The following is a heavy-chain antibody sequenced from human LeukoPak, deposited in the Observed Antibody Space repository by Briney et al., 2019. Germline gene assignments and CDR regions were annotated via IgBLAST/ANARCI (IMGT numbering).Heavy chain of an antibody. Sequence: SETLSLTRTVSTGSISSSSYDWGWIRQPPGKGLEWIGSIYYSGSTYYNPYLKSRVTISVDTSNNQSSLKLSSVSAADTAVYYCARQVYSYGFDFDYWGQGTLVTVSS. V-gene: IGHV4-39*01. J-gene: IGHJ4*02. D-gene: IGHD5-18*01. CDR3: ARQVYSYGFDFDY. CDR2: IYYSGST. CDR1: TGSISSSSYD.